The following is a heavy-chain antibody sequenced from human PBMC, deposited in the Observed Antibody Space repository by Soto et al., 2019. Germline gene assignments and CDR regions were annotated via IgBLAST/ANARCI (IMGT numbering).Heavy chain of an antibody. CDR3: ARDYYDSSGYSRWYYGMDV. D-gene: IGHD3-22*01. CDR1: GYTFTSYG. CDR2: ISAYNGNT. Sequence: ASVKVSCKASGYTFTSYGISWVREAPGQGLEWMGWISAYNGNTNYAQKLQGRVTMTTDTSTSTAYMELRSLRSDDTAVYYCARDYYDSSGYSRWYYGMDVWGQGTTVTVS. J-gene: IGHJ6*02. V-gene: IGHV1-18*04.